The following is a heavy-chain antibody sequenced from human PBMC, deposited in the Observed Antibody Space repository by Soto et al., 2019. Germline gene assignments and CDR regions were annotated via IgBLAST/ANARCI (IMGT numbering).Heavy chain of an antibody. CDR3: ARISQSDFWSGYYYFFDY. D-gene: IGHD3-3*01. CDR1: GYTFTDYG. CDR2: ITAFNGNT. J-gene: IGHJ4*02. Sequence: QVHLVQSGAEVEKPGASVKVSCKASGYTFTDYGISRVRQAPGQGLQWMGWITAFNGNTKYAQQFQGRVTMTTDTSTSTAYMELRSLESDDTAVYYCARISQSDFWSGYYYFFDYWGQGTLVTVSS. V-gene: IGHV1-18*01.